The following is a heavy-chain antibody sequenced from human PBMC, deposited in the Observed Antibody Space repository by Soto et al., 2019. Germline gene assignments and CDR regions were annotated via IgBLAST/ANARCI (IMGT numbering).Heavy chain of an antibody. V-gene: IGHV4-59*01. CDR1: GGSISSYY. Sequence: SETLSLTCTVSGGSISSYYWSWIRQPPGKGLEWIGYIYYSGSTNYNPSLKSRVTISVDTSKNQFSLKLSTVTAADTAVYYCARGDXTYSSSWPTAPYNWFDPWGQGTLVTVSS. D-gene: IGHD6-13*01. J-gene: IGHJ5*02. CDR2: IYYSGST. CDR3: ARGDXTYSSSWPTAPYNWFDP.